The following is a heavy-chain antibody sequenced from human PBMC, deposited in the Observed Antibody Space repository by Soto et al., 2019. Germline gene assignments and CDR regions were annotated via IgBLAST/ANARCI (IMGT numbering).Heavy chain of an antibody. J-gene: IGHJ4*02. V-gene: IGHV4-34*01. CDR3: ARGKYSYGYDFDY. Sequence: PSDTLSLTCAVYGGSFSGYYWSWIRQPPGKGLEWIGEINHSGSTNYNPSLKSRVTISVDTSKNQFSLKLSSVTAADTAVYYCARGKYSYGYDFDYWGQGTLVTVSS. CDR2: INHSGST. D-gene: IGHD5-18*01. CDR1: GGSFSGYY.